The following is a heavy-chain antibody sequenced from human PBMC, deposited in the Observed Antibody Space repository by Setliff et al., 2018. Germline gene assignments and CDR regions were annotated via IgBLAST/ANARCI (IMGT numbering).Heavy chain of an antibody. CDR1: GGSINSYY. V-gene: IGHV4-59*01. CDR3: MRQGAQMPSLSHLYGVDV. Sequence: SETLSLTCIVSGGSINSYYWNWIRQPPGKGLEWIGYIYYSGNSNYDTNYNPSLKSRVTILSDTSKNQFSLILSSVTAADTAVYYCMRQGAQMPSLSHLYGVDVWGQGTTVTVSS. J-gene: IGHJ6*02. D-gene: IGHD2-2*01. CDR2: IYYSGNSNYDT.